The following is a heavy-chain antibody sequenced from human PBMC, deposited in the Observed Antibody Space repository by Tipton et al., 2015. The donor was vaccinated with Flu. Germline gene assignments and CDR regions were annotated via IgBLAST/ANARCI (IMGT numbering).Heavy chain of an antibody. CDR1: GGSFSGYY. V-gene: IGHV4-34*01. Sequence: TLSLTCAVYGGSFSGYYWSWIRQPPGKGLEWIGEINHSGSTNYNPSLKSRVTISVDTSKNQFSLKLSSVTAADTAVYYCARDLLGVVPSPWGQGTLVTVSS. CDR3: ARDLLGVVPSP. D-gene: IGHD2-2*01. CDR2: INHSGST. J-gene: IGHJ5*02.